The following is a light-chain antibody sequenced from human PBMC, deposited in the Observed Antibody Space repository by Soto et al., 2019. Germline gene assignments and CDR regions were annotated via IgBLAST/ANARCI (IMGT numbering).Light chain of an antibody. CDR3: QQYGGSPIT. V-gene: IGKV3-20*01. CDR2: GAS. Sequence: EVVLTQSPGTLSLSPAGRSTLSCMASESVSRRLAWYQQRPGQSPRLLISGASMRASGVPVRFIGSGSGTDFTLTITRLEPEDFAFYYCQQYGGSPITFGLGTRLEIK. J-gene: IGKJ5*01. CDR1: ESVSRR.